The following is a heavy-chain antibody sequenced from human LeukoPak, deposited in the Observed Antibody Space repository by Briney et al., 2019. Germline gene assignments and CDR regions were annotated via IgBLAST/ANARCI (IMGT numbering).Heavy chain of an antibody. Sequence: KLSETLSLTCAVYGGSFSGYYWSWIRQPPGKGLEWIGEINHSGSTNYNPSLKSRVTISVDTSKNQFSLKLSSVTAADTAVYYCARGRGVLRYFDWSLHYWGQGTLVTVSS. D-gene: IGHD3-9*01. CDR3: ARGRGVLRYFDWSLHY. CDR2: INHSGST. CDR1: GGSFSGYY. J-gene: IGHJ4*02. V-gene: IGHV4-34*01.